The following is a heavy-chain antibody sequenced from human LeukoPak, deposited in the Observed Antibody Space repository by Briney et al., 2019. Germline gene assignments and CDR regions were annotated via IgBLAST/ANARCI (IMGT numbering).Heavy chain of an antibody. Sequence: SETLSLTCTVSGGSITSNSYYWGWIRQPPGKGLEWIGSIYYSGSTSYNPSLKSRVTISVDTSKKQFSLKLSSVTAADTAVYYCARSYDSSGYYSWGRTNLYAFDIWGQGTMVTVSS. CDR2: IYYSGST. V-gene: IGHV4-39*01. D-gene: IGHD3-22*01. CDR3: ARSYDSSGYYSWGRTNLYAFDI. CDR1: GGSITSNSYY. J-gene: IGHJ3*02.